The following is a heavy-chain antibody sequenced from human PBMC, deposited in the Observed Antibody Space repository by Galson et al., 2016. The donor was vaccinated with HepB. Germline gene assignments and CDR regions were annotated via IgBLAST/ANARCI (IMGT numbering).Heavy chain of an antibody. CDR3: ARGHGDYFPANYFNY. CDR1: GFTFSNSA. CDR2: IRGGGDAT. J-gene: IGHJ4*02. Sequence: SLRLSCAASGFTFSNSATAWVRLPPGKGLEWVSTIRGGGDATYYADSVKGRFTISRDNFRSTLYLHLSSLRAEDTALYYCARGHGDYFPANYFNYWGQGTLVTVSS. D-gene: IGHD4-17*01. V-gene: IGHV3-23*01.